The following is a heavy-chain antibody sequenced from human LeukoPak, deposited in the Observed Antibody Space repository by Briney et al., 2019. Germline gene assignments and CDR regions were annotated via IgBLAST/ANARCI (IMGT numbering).Heavy chain of an antibody. J-gene: IGHJ4*02. CDR1: GFTFSSYA. CDR3: AKDPGPTVATPFDY. D-gene: IGHD4-11*01. CDR2: IGGSGGTT. Sequence: PGGSLRLPCAASGFTFSSYAMSWVRQAPGKGLEWVSGIGGSGGTTYYANSVKGRFTISRDDSKSTLFLQMNSLRAEDSAIYYCAKDPGPTVATPFDYWGQGTLVTVSS. V-gene: IGHV3-23*01.